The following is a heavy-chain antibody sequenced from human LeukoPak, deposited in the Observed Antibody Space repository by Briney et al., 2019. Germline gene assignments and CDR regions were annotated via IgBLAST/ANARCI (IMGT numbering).Heavy chain of an antibody. CDR3: ARGAYDYSGYYFDY. CDR1: GGTFSSYA. D-gene: IGHD4-11*01. J-gene: IGHJ4*02. Sequence: ASVKVSCKASGGTFSSYAISWVRQAPGQGLEWMGGIIPIFGTANYAQKFQGRVTITADESTSTAYMELSSLRSEDTAVYYCARGAYDYSGYYFDYWGQGTLVTVSS. CDR2: IIPIFGTA. V-gene: IGHV1-69*13.